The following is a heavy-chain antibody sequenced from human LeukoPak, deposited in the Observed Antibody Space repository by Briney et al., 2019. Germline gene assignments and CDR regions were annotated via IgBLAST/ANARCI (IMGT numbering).Heavy chain of an antibody. V-gene: IGHV4-31*03. Sequence: SETLSLTCTVSGGSVSSGGYYWSWIRQHPGKGLEWIGYIYYSGSTNYSPSLKSRVTISVDTSKNQFSLKLSSVTAADTAVYXXXXXXXXXXXXYYFDYWGQGTLVTVSS. J-gene: IGHJ4*02. CDR2: IYYSGST. CDR3: XXXXXXXXXXYYFDY. CDR1: GGSVSSGGYY.